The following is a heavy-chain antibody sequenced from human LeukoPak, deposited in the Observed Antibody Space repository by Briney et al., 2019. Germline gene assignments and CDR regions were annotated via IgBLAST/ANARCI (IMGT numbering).Heavy chain of an antibody. Sequence: PSETLSLTCTVSGGSISSGGYYWSWIRQPPGKGLEWIGYIYHSGSTYYNPSLKSRVTISVDTSKNQFSLKLSSVTAADTAVYYCARVFGIGEGLVRSFDYWGQGTLVTVSS. CDR1: GGSISSGGYY. CDR3: ARVFGIGEGLVRSFDY. CDR2: IYHSGST. V-gene: IGHV4-30-2*01. J-gene: IGHJ4*02. D-gene: IGHD3-10*01.